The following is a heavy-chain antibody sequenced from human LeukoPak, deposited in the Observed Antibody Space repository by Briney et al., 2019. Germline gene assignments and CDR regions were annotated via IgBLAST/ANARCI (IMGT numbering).Heavy chain of an antibody. J-gene: IGHJ4*02. CDR1: GFTFSSYS. CDR3: AASYMARGVIPKFDY. Sequence: GGSLRLSCAASGFTFSSYSMNWVRQAPGKGLEWVSGITSSGGSTYYADSVKGRFIISRDNSKNTLYLQMNSLRAEDTAVYYCAASYMARGVIPKFDYWGQGTLVTVSS. D-gene: IGHD3-10*01. CDR2: ITSSGGST. V-gene: IGHV3-23*01.